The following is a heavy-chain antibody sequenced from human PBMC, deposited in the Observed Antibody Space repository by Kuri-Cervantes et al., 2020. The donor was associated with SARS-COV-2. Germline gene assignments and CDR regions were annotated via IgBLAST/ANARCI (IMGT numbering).Heavy chain of an antibody. Sequence: SVKVSCKASGGTFSSYAISWVRQAPGQGLEWMGGIIPIFGTANYAQKFQGRVTITADKSTSTAYMELSGLRSEDTAVYYCARDRGEQWLVSHYHYYGMDVWGQGTTVTVSS. CDR1: GGTFSSYA. CDR3: ARDRGEQWLVSHYHYYGMDV. CDR2: IIPIFGTA. V-gene: IGHV1-69*06. J-gene: IGHJ6*02. D-gene: IGHD6-19*01.